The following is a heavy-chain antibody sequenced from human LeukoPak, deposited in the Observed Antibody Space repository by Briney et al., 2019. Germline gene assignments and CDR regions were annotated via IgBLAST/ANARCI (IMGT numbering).Heavy chain of an antibody. CDR2: ITSDGSIT. CDR3: ASDIGD. Sequence: GGSLRLSCAVSGFTLSSYWMQWARQDSGKGLVWVSRITSDGSITTYADSVKGRFTISRDTAKNTLYLQMNNLRAEDTAVYFCASDIGDWGQGTLVTVSS. CDR1: GFTLSSYW. V-gene: IGHV3-74*01. J-gene: IGHJ4*02. D-gene: IGHD3-10*01.